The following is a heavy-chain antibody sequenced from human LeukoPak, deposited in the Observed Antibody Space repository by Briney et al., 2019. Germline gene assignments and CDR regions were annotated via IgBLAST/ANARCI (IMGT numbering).Heavy chain of an antibody. CDR3: AKVGVPFDS. CDR2: ISASGGST. D-gene: IGHD2-8*01. Sequence: PGGSLRLSCAASVFTFSSYAMSWVRQAPGKGLEWVSAISASGGSTYYADSVKGRFTISRDNPKNTLYLQMNSLRAEDTAVYYCAKVGVPFDSWGQGTLVTVSS. J-gene: IGHJ4*02. V-gene: IGHV3-23*01. CDR1: VFTFSSYA.